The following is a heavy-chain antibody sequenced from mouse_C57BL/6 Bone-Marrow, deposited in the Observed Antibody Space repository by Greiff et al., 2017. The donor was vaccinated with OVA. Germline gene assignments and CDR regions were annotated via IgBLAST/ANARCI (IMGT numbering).Heavy chain of an antibody. CDR3: AREVGRVTTGFAY. D-gene: IGHD2-2*01. V-gene: IGHV1-85*01. CDR1: GYTFTSYD. J-gene: IGHJ3*01. Sequence: QVQLKQSGPELVKPGASVKLSCKASGYTFTSYDINWVKQRPGQGLEWIGWIYPGDGSTKYNEKFKGKATLTVDTSSSTAYMELHSLTSEDSAVYYCAREVGRVTTGFAYWGKGTLVTVSA. CDR2: IYPGDGST.